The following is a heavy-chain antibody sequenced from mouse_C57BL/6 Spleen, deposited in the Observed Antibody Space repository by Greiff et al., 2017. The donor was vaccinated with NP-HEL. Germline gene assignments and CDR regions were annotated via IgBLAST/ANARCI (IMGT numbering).Heavy chain of an antibody. Sequence: EVQRVESGGGLVKPGGSLKLSCAASGFTFSSYAMSWVRQTPEKRLEWVATISDGGSYTYYPDNVKGRFTISRDNAKNNLYLQMSHLKSEDTAMYYCAREGTTRYFDYWGQGTTLTVSS. J-gene: IGHJ2*01. CDR1: GFTFSSYA. V-gene: IGHV5-4*01. CDR2: ISDGGSYT. CDR3: AREGTTRYFDY. D-gene: IGHD1-1*01.